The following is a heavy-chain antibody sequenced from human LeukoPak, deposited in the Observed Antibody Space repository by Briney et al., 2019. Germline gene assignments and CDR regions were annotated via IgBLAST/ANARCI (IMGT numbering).Heavy chain of an antibody. CDR1: GYTFTGYY. V-gene: IGHV1-46*01. D-gene: IGHD2-21*02. J-gene: IGHJ4*02. CDR2: INPSGGST. Sequence: ASVKVSCKASGYTFTGYYIHWVRQAPGQGLEWVGIINPSGGSTNYAQNFQGRVTMTRDTSTSTVYMELSSLRSENTAVYYCARGGPAYCGDDCYSNGYFDYWGQGTLVTVSS. CDR3: ARGGPAYCGDDCYSNGYFDY.